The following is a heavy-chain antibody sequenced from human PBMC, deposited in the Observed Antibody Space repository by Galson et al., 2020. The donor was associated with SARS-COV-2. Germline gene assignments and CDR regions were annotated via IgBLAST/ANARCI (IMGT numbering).Heavy chain of an antibody. CDR3: AKVHLLLSSSWSYYGMDV. J-gene: IGHJ6*02. CDR1: GFTFSSYG. D-gene: IGHD6-13*01. Sequence: SLRLSCAASGFTFSSYGMHWVRQAPGKGLEWVAVISYDGSNKYYADSVKGRFTISRDNSKNTLYLQMNSLRAEDTAVYYCAKVHLLLSSSWSYYGMDVWGQGTTVTVSS. CDR2: ISYDGSNK. V-gene: IGHV3-30*18.